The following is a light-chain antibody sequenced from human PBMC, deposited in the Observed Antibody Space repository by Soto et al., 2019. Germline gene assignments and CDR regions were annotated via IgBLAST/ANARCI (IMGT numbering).Light chain of an antibody. J-gene: IGKJ2*01. CDR1: QSVSSSY. CDR3: QQYGSSPPT. Sequence: EIVVTQSPGTLSLSPGERATLSCRASQSVSSSYLAWYQQKPGHAPRLLIYGASSRATGIPDRFSGSGSGTDFTLTISRLEPEDFAVYYCQQYGSSPPTFGQGTKLEIK. V-gene: IGKV3-20*01. CDR2: GAS.